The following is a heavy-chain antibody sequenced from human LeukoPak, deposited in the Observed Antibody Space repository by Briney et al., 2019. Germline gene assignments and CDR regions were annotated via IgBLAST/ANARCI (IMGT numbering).Heavy chain of an antibody. CDR2: FDPEDGGT. CDR3: ATDSSGYFSLLFDY. V-gene: IGHV1-24*01. D-gene: IGHD3-22*01. J-gene: IGHJ4*02. CDR1: GYTLTELS. Sequence: GASVKVSCKVSGYTLTELSMHWVRQAPGKGLEWMGGFDPEDGGTIYAQKFQGRVTMTEDTSTDTAYMELSSLRSEDTAVYYCATDSSGYFSLLFDYWGQGTLVTVSS.